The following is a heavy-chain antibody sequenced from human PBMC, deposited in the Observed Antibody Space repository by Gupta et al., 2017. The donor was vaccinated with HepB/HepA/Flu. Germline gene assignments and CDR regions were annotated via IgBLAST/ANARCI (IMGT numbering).Heavy chain of an antibody. V-gene: IGHV3-72*01. Sequence: EVQLVESGGGLVQPGGSLRLSCAAPGFPFSDHYMDWVRQAPGKGLEGGGSTRNKANSYNTEYAAAGKGRFTISRDDAKKTRYLQMKRLKTEDTAVYYCARGGAEYGGNSEYGGEGTLVTVSS. J-gene: IGHJ4*02. D-gene: IGHD4-23*01. CDR1: GFPFSDHY. CDR3: ARGGAEYGGNSEY. CDR2: TRNKANSYNT.